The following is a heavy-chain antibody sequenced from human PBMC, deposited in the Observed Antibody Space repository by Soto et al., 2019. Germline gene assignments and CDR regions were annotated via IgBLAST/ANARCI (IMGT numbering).Heavy chain of an antibody. CDR1: DGSISGHY. CDR3: ARGQVATTQGDYYYYMDV. CDR2: IYYSGST. Sequence: PSQTMSLTYSVADGSISGHYCSWIRQPQGKGLEWIGYIYYSGSTNYNPSLKSRVTISVDTSKNQFSLKLSSVTAADTAVYYCARGQVATTQGDYYYYMDVWGKGTTVTVSS. V-gene: IGHV4-59*11. J-gene: IGHJ6*03. D-gene: IGHD5-12*01.